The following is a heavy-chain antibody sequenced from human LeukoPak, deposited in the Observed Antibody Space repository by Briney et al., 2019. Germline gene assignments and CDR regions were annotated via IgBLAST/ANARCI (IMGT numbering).Heavy chain of an antibody. V-gene: IGHV3-23*01. CDR2: ISGSGGNT. CDR3: AKSRARREGSSGSIDY. Sequence: GGSLRLSCAASGFTFSNSAMSWVRQAPGRGLEWVSAISGSGGNTYYADSVKGRFTVPRDNSRNTLYLQMSSLRGEDTAIYYCAKSRARREGSSGSIDYWGQGTLVTVSS. J-gene: IGHJ4*02. CDR1: GFTFSNSA. D-gene: IGHD3-22*01.